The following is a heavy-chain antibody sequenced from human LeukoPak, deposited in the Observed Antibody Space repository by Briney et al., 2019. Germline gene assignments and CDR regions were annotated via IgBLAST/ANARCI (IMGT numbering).Heavy chain of an antibody. J-gene: IGHJ4*02. CDR3: AKDREGWELLGGPFDY. Sequence: AGGSLRLSCAASGFTFSSYWMHWVRHAPGTGLVWVSRINSDGSSTTYADSVKGRFTISRDNSKNTLYLQMNSLRAEDTAVYYCAKDREGWELLGGPFDYWGQGTLVTVSS. CDR1: GFTFSSYW. V-gene: IGHV3-74*01. D-gene: IGHD1-26*01. CDR2: INSDGSST.